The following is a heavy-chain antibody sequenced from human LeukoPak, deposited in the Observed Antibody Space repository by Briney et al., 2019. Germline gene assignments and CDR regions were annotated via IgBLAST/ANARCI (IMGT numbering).Heavy chain of an antibody. D-gene: IGHD3-10*01. V-gene: IGHV1-18*01. J-gene: IGHJ4*02. CDR2: ISAYNGNT. CDR1: GGTFSSYA. CDR3: ARGPIDYYGSGSYYNSPLDY. Sequence: GASVKVSCKASGGTFSSYAISWVRQAPGQGLEWMGWISAYNGNTNYAQKLQGRVTMTTDTSTSTAYMELRSLRSDDTAVYYCARGPIDYYGSGSYYNSPLDYWGQGTLVTVSS.